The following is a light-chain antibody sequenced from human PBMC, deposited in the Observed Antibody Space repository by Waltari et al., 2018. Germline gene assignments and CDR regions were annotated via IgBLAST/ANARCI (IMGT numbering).Light chain of an antibody. J-gene: IGKJ4*01. CDR1: QSISSN. CDR2: DAS. CDR3: QQYNRWPPLT. V-gene: IGKV3-15*01. Sequence: DILMTLSPAALSVSPGERATFSCRASQSISSNLAWYQQKPGQAPRLLIFDASTRATGVPARFRGSGSGTEFTLTISSLQSEDSAIYYCQQYNRWPPLTFGGGTKVEIK.